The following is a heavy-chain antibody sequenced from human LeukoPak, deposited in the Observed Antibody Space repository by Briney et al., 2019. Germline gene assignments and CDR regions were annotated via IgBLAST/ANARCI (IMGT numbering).Heavy chain of an antibody. Sequence: SETLTLTCTVSGGSISSYYWSWIRQPPGKGLEWIGYIYSSGSTNYNPSLKSRVTISVDTSKNQFSLKLSSVTAADTAVYYCARGDDWFDPWGQGTLVTVSS. CDR2: IYSSGST. J-gene: IGHJ5*02. CDR1: GGSISSYY. D-gene: IGHD5-24*01. V-gene: IGHV4-59*01. CDR3: ARGDDWFDP.